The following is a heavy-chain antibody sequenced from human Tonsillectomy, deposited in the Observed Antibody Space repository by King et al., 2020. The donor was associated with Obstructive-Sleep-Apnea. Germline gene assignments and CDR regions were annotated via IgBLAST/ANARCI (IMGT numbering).Heavy chain of an antibody. Sequence: QLQESGPGLVKPSETLSLTCTVSGGFVSSYYWSWIRQPPGKGLEWIGYIYYSGSPNYNPSLKSRVTISLDTSKNHFSLKLSSVTAADTAVYYCASTSPARYYYDTSGYQYFHHWGQGTLVTVSS. V-gene: IGHV4-59*02. CDR1: GGFVSSYY. D-gene: IGHD3-22*01. CDR2: IYYSGSP. J-gene: IGHJ1*01. CDR3: ASTSPARYYYDTSGYQYFHH.